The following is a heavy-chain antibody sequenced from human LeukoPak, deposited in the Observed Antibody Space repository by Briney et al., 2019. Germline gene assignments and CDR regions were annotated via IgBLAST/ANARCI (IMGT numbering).Heavy chain of an antibody. CDR3: ARAGYDSSGYYYDAFDI. CDR2: ISWNSGFI. CDR1: GFTFDDYA. D-gene: IGHD3-22*01. V-gene: IGHV3-9*01. J-gene: IGHJ3*02. Sequence: GGSLRLSCAASGFTFDDYAMHWVRQAPGKGLEWVSGISWNSGFIGYADSVKGRFTISRDNAKNSLYLQMNSLRAEDTALYHCARAGYDSSGYYYDAFDIWGQGTMVTVSS.